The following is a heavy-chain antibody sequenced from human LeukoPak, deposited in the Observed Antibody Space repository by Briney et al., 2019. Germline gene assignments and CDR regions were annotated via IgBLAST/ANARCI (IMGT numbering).Heavy chain of an antibody. CDR3: AVAGYSSSWFAPFDY. D-gene: IGHD6-13*01. CDR1: GYTFTSYD. CDR2: INPNNGGT. Sequence: ASVKVSCKASGYTFTSYDINWVRQATGQGLEWMGWINPNNGGTNYAQKFQGTVTMTRDTSISTAYMELSRLRSDDTAVYYCAVAGYSSSWFAPFDYWGQGTLVTVSS. V-gene: IGHV1-2*02. J-gene: IGHJ4*02.